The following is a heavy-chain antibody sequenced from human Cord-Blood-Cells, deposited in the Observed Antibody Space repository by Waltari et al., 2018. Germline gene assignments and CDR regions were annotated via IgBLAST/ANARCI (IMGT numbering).Heavy chain of an antibody. J-gene: IGHJ4*02. CDR3: TSVWGAAPY. V-gene: IGHV3-73*02. Sequence: EVQLVESGGGLVQPGGSLKLSCAASGFTFSGSAMHWVRQASGKGLEWVGRIRSKANSYATAYAASVKGRFTISRDDSKNTAYLQMNSLKTEDTAMYYCTSVWGAAPYWGQGTLVTVSS. CDR1: GFTFSGSA. CDR2: IRSKANSYAT. D-gene: IGHD3-16*01.